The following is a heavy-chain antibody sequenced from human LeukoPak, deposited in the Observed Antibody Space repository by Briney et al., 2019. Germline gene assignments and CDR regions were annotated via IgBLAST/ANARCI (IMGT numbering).Heavy chain of an antibody. J-gene: IGHJ4*02. D-gene: IGHD1-26*01. CDR1: GGTFSSYA. V-gene: IGHV1-69*04. CDR2: IIPILGIA. CDR3: ASHLSGSYS. Sequence: SVKVSCKASGGTFSSYAISWVRQAPGQGLEWMGRIIPILGIANYAQKFQGRVTITADKSTSTAYMELSSLRSEDPAVYYCASHLSGSYSWGQGTLVTVSS.